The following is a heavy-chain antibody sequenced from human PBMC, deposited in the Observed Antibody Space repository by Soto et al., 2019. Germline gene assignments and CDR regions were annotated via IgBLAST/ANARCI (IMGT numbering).Heavy chain of an antibody. Sequence: EVQLVESGGGLVQPGESLTLSCAASGFTFSAYSMTWVRQAPGKGLEWVSHISGSSGTIYYADSVKGRFTISRDNAINSLFLQMNSLRAEDTAVYYCARDSPPYDFWSGYSRDAFDVWGQGTMVTVSS. CDR3: ARDSPPYDFWSGYSRDAFDV. CDR2: ISGSSGTI. J-gene: IGHJ3*01. CDR1: GFTFSAYS. V-gene: IGHV3-48*01. D-gene: IGHD3-3*01.